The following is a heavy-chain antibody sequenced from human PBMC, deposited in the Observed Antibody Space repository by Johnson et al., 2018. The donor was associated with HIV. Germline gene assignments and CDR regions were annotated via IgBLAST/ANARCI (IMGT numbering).Heavy chain of an antibody. D-gene: IGHD3-10*01. Sequence: QVQLVESGGGVVQPGRSLRLSCAASGFTFSSYGIHWVRQVPGKGLEWVAVISYDGSNKYYAGSVKGRFTVSRDNSQNTLYLEMNGLRPEDTALYYCAKSTQASIVRESGPYGAFEIWGLGTMVTVSS. CDR2: ISYDGSNK. CDR3: AKSTQASIVRESGPYGAFEI. V-gene: IGHV3-30*18. J-gene: IGHJ3*02. CDR1: GFTFSSYG.